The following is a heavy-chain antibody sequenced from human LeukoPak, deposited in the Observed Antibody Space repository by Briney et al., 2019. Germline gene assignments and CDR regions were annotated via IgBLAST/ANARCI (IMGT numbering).Heavy chain of an antibody. Sequence: GGSLRLSCAASGFTVSSNYMSWVRQAPGKGLEWVSVIYSGGSTYYADSVKGRFTISRDNSKNTLYLQMNSLRAEDTAVYYCARDLQGNVAVPAAILGDWGQGGLVTVSS. D-gene: IGHD2-2*01. CDR3: ARDLQGNVAVPAAILGD. CDR1: GFTVSSNY. CDR2: IYSGGST. V-gene: IGHV3-66*01. J-gene: IGHJ4*02.